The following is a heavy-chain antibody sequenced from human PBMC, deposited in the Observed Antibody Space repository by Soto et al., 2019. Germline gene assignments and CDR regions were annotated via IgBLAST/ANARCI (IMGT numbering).Heavy chain of an antibody. CDR2: ISGSGGST. Sequence: GGSLRLSCAASGFTFSSYAMSWVRQAPGKVLEWVSAISGSGGSTYYADSVKGRFTISRDNSKNTLYLQMNSLRAEDTAVYYCAKKYLEPTSYESHGMDVWGQGTTVNVSS. V-gene: IGHV3-23*01. CDR1: GFTFSSYA. D-gene: IGHD1-1*01. J-gene: IGHJ6*02. CDR3: AKKYLEPTSYESHGMDV.